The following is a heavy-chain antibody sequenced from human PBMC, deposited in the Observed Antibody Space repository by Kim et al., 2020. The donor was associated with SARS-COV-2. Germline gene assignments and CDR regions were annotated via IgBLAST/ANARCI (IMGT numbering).Heavy chain of an antibody. V-gene: IGHV4-59*13. D-gene: IGHD3-22*01. CDR1: GGSISSYY. CDR3: ASSTSYDSSGYYYLY. Sequence: SETLSLTCTVSGGSISSYYWSWIRQPPGKGLEWIGYIYYSGSTNYNPSLKSRVTISVDTSKNQFSLKLSSVTAADTAVYYCASSTSYDSSGYYYLYWGQGTLVTVSS. J-gene: IGHJ4*02. CDR2: IYYSGST.